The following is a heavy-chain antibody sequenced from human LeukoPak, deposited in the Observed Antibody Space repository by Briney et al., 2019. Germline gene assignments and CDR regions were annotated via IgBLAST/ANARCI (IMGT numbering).Heavy chain of an antibody. Sequence: GGSLRLSCAASGLTFSSYAMSCVVQAPGKGLEWVSAISGSGGSTYYEDSVKGRFTISRDNSKNTLYLQMNSLRAEDTAVYYRAKAMVRGVIITCDYWGQGTLVTVSS. CDR1: GLTFSSYA. V-gene: IGHV3-23*01. J-gene: IGHJ4*02. D-gene: IGHD3-10*01. CDR3: AKAMVRGVIITCDY. CDR2: ISGSGGST.